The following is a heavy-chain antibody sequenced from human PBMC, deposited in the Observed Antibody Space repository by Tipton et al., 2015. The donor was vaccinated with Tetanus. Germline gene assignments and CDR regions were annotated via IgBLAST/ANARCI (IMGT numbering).Heavy chain of an antibody. D-gene: IGHD6-6*01. Sequence: LRLSCTVSGGSVRSGDYSWNWIRQPPGKGLEWLAYVSYSGRTNSNYSLKSRITISQDTSKNQFSLRLTSVTAADTAVYYCARSESRIAPRIPWGMDIWGQGTTVTVSS. J-gene: IGHJ6*02. CDR3: ARSESRIAPRIPWGMDI. V-gene: IGHV4-61*08. CDR1: GGSVRSGDYS. CDR2: VSYSGRT.